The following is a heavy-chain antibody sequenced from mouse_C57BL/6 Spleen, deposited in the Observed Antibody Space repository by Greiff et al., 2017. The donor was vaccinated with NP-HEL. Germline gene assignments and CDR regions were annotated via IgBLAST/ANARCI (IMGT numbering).Heavy chain of an antibody. V-gene: IGHV5-16*01. D-gene: IGHD1-1*01. CDR2: INYDGSST. Sequence: EVNVVESEGGLVQPGSSMKLSCTASGFTFSDYYMAWVRQVPEKGLEWVANINYDGSSTYYLDSLKSRFIISRDNAKNILYLQMSSLKSEDTATYYCARDGPHYYGSSLDYWGQGTTLTVSS. CDR3: ARDGPHYYGSSLDY. CDR1: GFTFSDYY. J-gene: IGHJ2*01.